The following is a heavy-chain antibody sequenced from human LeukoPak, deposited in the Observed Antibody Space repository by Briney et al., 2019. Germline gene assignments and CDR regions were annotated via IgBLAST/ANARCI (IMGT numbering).Heavy chain of an antibody. D-gene: IGHD3-22*01. Sequence: ASVKVSCKASGYTFTSYDINWVRQAPGQGLEWMGCISAYNGNTNYAQKLQGRVTMTTDTSTSTAYMELRSLRSDDTAVYYCARGKGGYYYMDVWGKGTTVTVSS. J-gene: IGHJ6*03. CDR3: ARGKGGYYYMDV. CDR2: ISAYNGNT. V-gene: IGHV1-18*01. CDR1: GYTFTSYD.